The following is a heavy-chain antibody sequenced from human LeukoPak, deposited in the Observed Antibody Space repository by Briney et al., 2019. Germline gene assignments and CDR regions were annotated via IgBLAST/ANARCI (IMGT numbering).Heavy chain of an antibody. D-gene: IGHD2-15*01. V-gene: IGHV3-7*04. Sequence: GGSLRLSCAASGFTFSRYWMTWVRQAPGKGLEWVANIKQDGSEKYHLDSVKGRFTISRDNAKNSMYLQMNSLRAEDSAVYYCARGYCSAGSCSRPPDFWGQGTLVTVSS. CDR1: GFTFSRYW. CDR3: ARGYCSAGSCSRPPDF. CDR2: IKQDGSEK. J-gene: IGHJ4*02.